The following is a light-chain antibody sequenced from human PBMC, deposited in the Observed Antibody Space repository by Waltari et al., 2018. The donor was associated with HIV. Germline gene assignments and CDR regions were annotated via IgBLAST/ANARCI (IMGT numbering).Light chain of an antibody. CDR1: QSVGSA. V-gene: IGKV3-15*01. J-gene: IGKJ4*01. CDR2: GAS. Sequence: EIVMTQSPATLSVSPGERVALSCRASQSVGSALAWYQQKPGQVPRLLIYGASTSATGVPARFSGSGSETEFTLTISSLQSEDFAVYYCQQYNKWPLTFGGGTKVEIK. CDR3: QQYNKWPLT.